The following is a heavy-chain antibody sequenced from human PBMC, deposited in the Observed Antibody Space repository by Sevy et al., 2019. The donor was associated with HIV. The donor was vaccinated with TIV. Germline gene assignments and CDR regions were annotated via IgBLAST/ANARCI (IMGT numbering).Heavy chain of an antibody. CDR1: GFTFGDYA. CDR3: TRVRGTISPYYYYGMDV. J-gene: IGHJ6*02. Sequence: GGSLRLSCTASGFTFGDYAMSWCRKAPGKGLEWVGFIRSKTYGGTTEYAASAKGRFTISRDDSKSIAYLQMNSLKTEDTAVYYCTRVRGTISPYYYYGMDVWGQRTTVTVSS. CDR2: IRSKTYGGTT. V-gene: IGHV3-49*03. D-gene: IGHD3-16*01.